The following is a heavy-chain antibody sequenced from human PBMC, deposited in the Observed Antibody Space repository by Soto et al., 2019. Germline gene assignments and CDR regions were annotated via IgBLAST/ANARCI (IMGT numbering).Heavy chain of an antibody. D-gene: IGHD2-15*01. CDR1: GYTFTSYA. Sequence: ASVKVSCKASGYTFTSYAMHWVRQAPGQRLEGMGWINAGNGNTKYSQKFQGRVTITRDTSASTAYRERRSLRCEDTAGYYGGIFKWYFSLCASPRHDYCGQGT. J-gene: IGHJ4*02. CDR2: INAGNGNT. V-gene: IGHV1-3*01. CDR3: GIFKWYFSLCASPRHDY.